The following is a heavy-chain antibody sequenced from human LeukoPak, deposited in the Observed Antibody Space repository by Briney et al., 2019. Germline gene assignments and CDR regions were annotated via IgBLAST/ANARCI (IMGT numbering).Heavy chain of an antibody. D-gene: IGHD6-13*01. CDR1: GGSMSGYY. Sequence: SETLSLTCSVSGGSMSGYYWSWIRQPPGQGLEWIGFIYYRGDTKYNPSLKSRVTILVDTSKNQFSLKLSSVTAADTAVYYCARAGSSSWPHYYYYMDVWGKGTTVTVSS. CDR2: IYYRGDT. J-gene: IGHJ6*03. V-gene: IGHV4-59*01. CDR3: ARAGSSSWPHYYYYMDV.